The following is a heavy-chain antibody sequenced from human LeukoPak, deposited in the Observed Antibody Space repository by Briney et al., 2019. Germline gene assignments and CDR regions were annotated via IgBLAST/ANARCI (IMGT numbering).Heavy chain of an antibody. Sequence: SVKVSCKASGYTFTSYAMNWVRQAPGQGLEWMGGIIPIFGTANYAQKFQGRVTITADESTSTAYMELSSLRSEDTAVYYCARAPNYGDYEWFDPWGQGTLVTVSS. V-gene: IGHV1-69*13. J-gene: IGHJ5*02. D-gene: IGHD4-17*01. CDR1: GYTFTSYA. CDR2: IIPIFGTA. CDR3: ARAPNYGDYEWFDP.